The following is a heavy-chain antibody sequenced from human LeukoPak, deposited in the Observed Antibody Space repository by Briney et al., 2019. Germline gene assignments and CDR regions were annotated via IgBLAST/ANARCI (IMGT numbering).Heavy chain of an antibody. CDR1: GYSFTDFW. J-gene: IGHJ4*02. Sequence: GESLKISCKASGYSFTDFWIAWVRQMPGKGLEWMGIIFPGNSDYRYSPSFQGQVAISADKSISTAYLQWSSLKASDTAMFYCARVGSSWNFDSWGQGTLVTVSS. CDR2: IFPGNSDY. CDR3: ARVGSSWNFDS. D-gene: IGHD6-13*01. V-gene: IGHV5-51*01.